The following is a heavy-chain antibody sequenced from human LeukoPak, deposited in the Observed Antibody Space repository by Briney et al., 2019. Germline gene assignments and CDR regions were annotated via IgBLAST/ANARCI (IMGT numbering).Heavy chain of an antibody. Sequence: ASVEVSCKASGYTLTNYDINWVRQAPGQGLEWMGWINTYNGNTIYAQKLQGRVTMTTDTSTTTAYMELRSLRSDDTAVYYCARDLVHHRLLATGYNWFDPWGQGTQVTVSS. CDR3: ARDLVHHRLLATGYNWFDP. V-gene: IGHV1-18*01. D-gene: IGHD3-9*01. CDR1: GYTLTNYD. J-gene: IGHJ5*02. CDR2: INTYNGNT.